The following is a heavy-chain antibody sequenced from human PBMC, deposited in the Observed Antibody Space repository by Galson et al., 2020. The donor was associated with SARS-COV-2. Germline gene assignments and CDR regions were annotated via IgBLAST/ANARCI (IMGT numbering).Heavy chain of an antibody. Sequence: ASETLSLTCAVSGGSISSRNWWSWVRQPPGKGLEWIGEIFHTGRTNYNPSLKSRVTISVDKSKNQFSLKLNSVTAAYTAVYYCARGGEYFYVSADYYILVYWGQGALVTVSS. CDR1: GGSISSRNW. CDR2: IFHTGRT. V-gene: IGHV4-4*02. J-gene: IGHJ4*02. CDR3: ARGGEYFYVSADYYILVY. D-gene: IGHD3-10*01.